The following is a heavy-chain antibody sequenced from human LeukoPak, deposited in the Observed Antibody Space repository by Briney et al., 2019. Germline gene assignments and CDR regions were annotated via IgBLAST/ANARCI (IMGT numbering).Heavy chain of an antibody. D-gene: IGHD3-10*01. V-gene: IGHV3-73*01. Sequence: PGGSLRLSCAASGFTFSGSAMHWVRQASGKGLEWVGRIRSKANSYATAYAASLKGRFTISRDDSKNTAYLQMNSLKTEDTAVYYCLVWFGELDYFDYWGQGTLVTVSS. CDR3: LVWFGELDYFDY. J-gene: IGHJ4*02. CDR1: GFTFSGSA. CDR2: IRSKANSYAT.